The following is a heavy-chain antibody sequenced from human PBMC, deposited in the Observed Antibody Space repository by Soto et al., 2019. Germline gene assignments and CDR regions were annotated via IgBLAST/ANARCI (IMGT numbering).Heavy chain of an antibody. V-gene: IGHV3-23*01. D-gene: IGHD3-9*01. CDR3: AKGLTYYDILTGYYNNYYYYGMDV. Sequence: PGGSLRLSCAASGFTFSSYAMSWVRQAPWKGLEWVSAISGSGGSTYYADSVKGRFTISRDNSKNTLYLQMNSLRAEDTAVYYCAKGLTYYDILTGYYNNYYYYGMDVWGQGTTVTVSS. CDR1: GFTFSSYA. J-gene: IGHJ6*01. CDR2: ISGSGGST.